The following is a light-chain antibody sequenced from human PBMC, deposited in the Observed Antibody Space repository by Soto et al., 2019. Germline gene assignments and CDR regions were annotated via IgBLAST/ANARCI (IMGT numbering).Light chain of an antibody. V-gene: IGLV2-23*02. CDR3: CSYAGNSEV. Sequence: YVLTQPGSVSGYPGQSITIPCTGTSGDVGGYNLVSWYQQHPGKAPKLMIYEVTERPSGVSNRFSGSKSGNTASLTISGLQPDDEADYYCCSYAGNSEVFGTGTKVTVL. CDR2: EVT. CDR1: SGDVGGYNL. J-gene: IGLJ1*01.